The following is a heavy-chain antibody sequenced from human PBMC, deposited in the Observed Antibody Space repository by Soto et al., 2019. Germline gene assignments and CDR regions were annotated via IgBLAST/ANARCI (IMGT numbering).Heavy chain of an antibody. J-gene: IGHJ6*02. CDR3: ARDKKTGYSNHGRYGMDV. CDR1: GFTVSSNY. V-gene: IGHV3-53*02. CDR2: IYSGGST. Sequence: EVQLVETGGGLIQPGGSLRLSCAASGFTVSSNYMSWVRQAPGKGLEWVSVIYSGGSTYYADSVKGRFTISRDNSKNTLYLQMNSLRAEDTAVYYCARDKKTGYSNHGRYGMDVWGQGTTVTVSS. D-gene: IGHD3-9*01.